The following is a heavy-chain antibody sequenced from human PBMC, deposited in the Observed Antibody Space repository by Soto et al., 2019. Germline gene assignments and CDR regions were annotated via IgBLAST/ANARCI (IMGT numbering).Heavy chain of an antibody. CDR3: ARGSTTSPYFYYGMDV. Sequence: QVQLQESGPGLVKPSQTLSLTCTVSGASISGGGFYWSWIRDHPERSLEWIGNIYYTANTHYSPSLQSRVSISVDTSKNQLSLKLTSVTAADTAVYYCARGSTTSPYFYYGMDVWGQGTTVTVSS. J-gene: IGHJ6*02. V-gene: IGHV4-31*03. CDR2: IYYTANT. CDR1: GASISGGGFY. D-gene: IGHD2-2*01.